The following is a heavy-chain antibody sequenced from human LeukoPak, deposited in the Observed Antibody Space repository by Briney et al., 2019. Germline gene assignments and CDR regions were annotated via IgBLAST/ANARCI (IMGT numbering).Heavy chain of an antibody. V-gene: IGHV3-30*18. CDR3: AKDRPYYGSGSDAFDY. Sequence: GGSLRLSCAASGFTFSSYGMHWVRQAPGKGLEWVAVTSYDGSNKYYADSVKGRFTISRDNSKNTLYLQMNSLRAEDTAVYYCAKDRPYYGSGSDAFDYWGQGTLVTVSS. CDR2: TSYDGSNK. J-gene: IGHJ4*02. CDR1: GFTFSSYG. D-gene: IGHD3-10*01.